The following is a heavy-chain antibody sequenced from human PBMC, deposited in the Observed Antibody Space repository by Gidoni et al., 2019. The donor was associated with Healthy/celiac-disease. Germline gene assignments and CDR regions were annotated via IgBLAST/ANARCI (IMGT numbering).Heavy chain of an antibody. D-gene: IGHD2-2*01. Sequence: QVQLVQSGAEVKKPGSSVKVSCKASGGTFSSYAISWVRQAPGQGLEWMGGIIPIFGTANYAQKFQGRVTITADESTSTAYMELSSLRSEDTAVYYCASSFSYCSSTSCAWEGGYWGQGTLVTVSS. V-gene: IGHV1-69*01. CDR2: IIPIFGTA. CDR3: ASSFSYCSSTSCAWEGGY. CDR1: GGTFSSYA. J-gene: IGHJ4*02.